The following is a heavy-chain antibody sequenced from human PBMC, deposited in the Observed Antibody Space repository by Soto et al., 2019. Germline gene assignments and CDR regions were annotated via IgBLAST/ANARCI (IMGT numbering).Heavy chain of an antibody. CDR3: ASDLSDSECYAACYCDL. CDR2: IYYSGST. Sequence: QMQLQQSGPGLMKPSQTLSLTCTVSGGSISTGDYYWSWISQPPGKGLEWIGYIYYSGSTYYNPSLTCPVTISEVTSKNQFSLTRCSGTASDTAVYSCASDLSDSECYAACYCDLLGRGTQVAVSS. CDR1: GGSISTGDYY. V-gene: IGHV4-30-4*01. D-gene: IGHD1-26*01. J-gene: IGHJ2*01.